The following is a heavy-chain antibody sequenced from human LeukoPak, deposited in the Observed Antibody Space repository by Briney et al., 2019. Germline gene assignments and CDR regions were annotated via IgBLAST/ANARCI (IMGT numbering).Heavy chain of an antibody. V-gene: IGHV3-30*02. CDR2: IRYDGSNK. Sequence: GGSLRLSCAASGFTFSNYAMSWVRQAPGKGLEWVAFIRYDGSNKYYADSVKGRFTISRDNSKNTLYLQMNSLRAEDTAVYYCAKASLYCSSTSCPADIWGQGTVVTVSS. J-gene: IGHJ3*02. CDR3: AKASLYCSSTSCPADI. D-gene: IGHD2-2*01. CDR1: GFTFSNYA.